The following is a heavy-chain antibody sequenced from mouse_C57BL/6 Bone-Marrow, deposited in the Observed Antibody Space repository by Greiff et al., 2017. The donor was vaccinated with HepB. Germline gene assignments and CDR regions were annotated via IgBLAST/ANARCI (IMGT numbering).Heavy chain of an antibody. CDR1: GFTFTDYY. D-gene: IGHD1-1*01. CDR3: SRYPLYYYGSSYDAMDY. Sequence: EVQGVESGGGLVQPGGSLSLSCAASGFTFTDYYMSWVRQPPGKALEWLGFIRNKANGYTTEYSASVKGRFTISRDNSQSILYLQMNALRAEDSATYYCSRYPLYYYGSSYDAMDYWGQGTSVTVSS. CDR2: IRNKANGYTT. J-gene: IGHJ4*01. V-gene: IGHV7-3*01.